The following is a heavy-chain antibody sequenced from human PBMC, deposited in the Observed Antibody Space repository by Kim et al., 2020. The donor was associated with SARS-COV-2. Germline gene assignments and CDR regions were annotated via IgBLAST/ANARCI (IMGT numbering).Heavy chain of an antibody. CDR1: GGTFSSYA. Sequence: SVKVSCKASGGTFSSYAISWVRQAPGQGLEWMGGIIPIFGTANYAQKFQGRVTITADESTSTAYMELSSLRSEDTAVYYCARGVELRYGMDVWGQGTTVTVSS. CDR2: IIPIFGTA. J-gene: IGHJ6*02. CDR3: ARGVELRYGMDV. D-gene: IGHD1-26*01. V-gene: IGHV1-69*13.